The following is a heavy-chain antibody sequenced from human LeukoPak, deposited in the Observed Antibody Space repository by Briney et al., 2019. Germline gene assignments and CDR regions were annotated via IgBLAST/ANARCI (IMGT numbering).Heavy chain of an antibody. Sequence: PGGSLRLSCAATGFTFSGFWMSWVRQAPGKGLEWVANIKEDGSEKYYVDSVKGRFTISRDNAKNSLYLQMNSLRAEDTAVYYCATGLRLYYFDYWGQGTLVTVSS. CDR1: GFTFSGFW. D-gene: IGHD4-17*01. CDR2: IKEDGSEK. J-gene: IGHJ4*02. V-gene: IGHV3-7*01. CDR3: ATGLRLYYFDY.